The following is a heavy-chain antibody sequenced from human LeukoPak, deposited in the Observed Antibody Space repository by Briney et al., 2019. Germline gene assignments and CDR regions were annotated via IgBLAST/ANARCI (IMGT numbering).Heavy chain of an antibody. J-gene: IGHJ4*02. V-gene: IGHV3-33*08. Sequence: PGRSLRLSCAASGFTFTNYGMHWVRQAPGKGLEWVALIWYDGSNKYYGDSVKGRFTISRDNAKNTLYLQMNSLRAEDTAVYYCARDRVFGSGSLAYWGQGTLVTVSS. D-gene: IGHD3-10*01. CDR3: ARDRVFGSGSLAY. CDR1: GFTFTNYG. CDR2: IWYDGSNK.